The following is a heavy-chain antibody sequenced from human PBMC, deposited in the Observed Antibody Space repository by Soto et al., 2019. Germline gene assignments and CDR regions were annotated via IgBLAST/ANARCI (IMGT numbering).Heavy chain of an antibody. V-gene: IGHV3-21*01. CDR1: GFTFSSYS. CDR3: ARSYGETYYYDSSGYLFDY. D-gene: IGHD3-22*01. J-gene: IGHJ4*02. CDR2: ISSSSSYI. Sequence: GGSLRLSCAASGFTFSSYSMNWVRQAPGKWLEWVSSISSSSSYIYYADSVKGRFTISRDNAKNSLYLQMNSLRAEDTAVYYCARSYGETYYYDSSGYLFDYWGQGXLVTVSS.